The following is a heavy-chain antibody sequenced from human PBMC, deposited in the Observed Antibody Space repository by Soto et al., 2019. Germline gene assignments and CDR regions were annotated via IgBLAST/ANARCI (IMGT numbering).Heavy chain of an antibody. V-gene: IGHV1-2*02. D-gene: IGHD3-3*01. J-gene: IGHJ3*02. CDR2: INPATGAA. CDR1: GYPVTAYY. Sequence: QLHLVQSGAVVKKPGASVTVSCSASGYPVTAYYMHWVRQAPGRGLEWMGGINPATGAAKYTQTFLGRVTMTRESSTSTVFMELSGLTSEDTAVFYFARGGGVGVAGSAAFDMWGQGTLVTVSS. CDR3: ARGGGVGVAGSAAFDM.